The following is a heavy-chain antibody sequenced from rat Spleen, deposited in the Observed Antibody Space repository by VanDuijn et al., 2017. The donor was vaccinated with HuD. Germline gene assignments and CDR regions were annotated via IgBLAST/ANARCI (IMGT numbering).Heavy chain of an antibody. CDR3: AVAGYGY. D-gene: IGHD4-3*01. CDR1: GFTFSDYN. Sequence: EVQLVESGGGLVQPGRSLKLSCAASGFTFSDYNMAWVRQAPTKGLEWVAYITTGGASTYYRDSVKGRFTISRDNAENTVYLQMNSLRSEDTATYYCAVAGYGYWGQGVMVTVSS. J-gene: IGHJ2*01. CDR2: ITTGGAST. V-gene: IGHV5S23*01.